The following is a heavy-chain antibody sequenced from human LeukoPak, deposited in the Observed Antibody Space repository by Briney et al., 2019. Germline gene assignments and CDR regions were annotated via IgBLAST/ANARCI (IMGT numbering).Heavy chain of an antibody. CDR1: GGSFSGYF. CDR2: ITPSGST. Sequence: SETLSLTCVVCGGSFSGYFWSWIRQPPGKGLEWIGEITPSGSTNYSPSLKSRVSISIDMSKKKLSLKLTSVTAADSAVYYCASSFYYDSRDYWGQGTLVTVSS. D-gene: IGHD3-22*01. CDR3: ASSFYYDSRDY. V-gene: IGHV4-34*01. J-gene: IGHJ4*02.